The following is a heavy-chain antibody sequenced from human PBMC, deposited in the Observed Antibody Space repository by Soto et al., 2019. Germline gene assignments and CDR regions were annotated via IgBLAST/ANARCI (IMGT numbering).Heavy chain of an antibody. J-gene: IGHJ4*02. CDR2: IKDGGST. V-gene: IGHV4-34*01. CDR3: ARGQEGIVATH. D-gene: IGHD5-12*01. CDR1: GGSLTGYY. Sequence: QVQLQQWGAGLLKPSETLSLTCAVNGGSLTGYYWSWIRQPPGKGLEWIGEIKDGGSTNYSPSLRSRVIISADTSKNQFSLRLNSVTAADTAVYFCARGQEGIVATHWDQGTLVTVSS.